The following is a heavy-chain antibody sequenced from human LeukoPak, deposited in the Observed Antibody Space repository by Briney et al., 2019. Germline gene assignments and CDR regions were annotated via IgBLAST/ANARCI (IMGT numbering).Heavy chain of an antibody. CDR1: GFTFSSYA. CDR3: ARVNYGDYVDY. J-gene: IGHJ4*02. D-gene: IGHD4-17*01. V-gene: IGHV3-21*01. CDR2: ISSSSTYI. Sequence: GGSLRLSCAASGFTFSSYAMSWVRQAPGKGLEWVSSISSSSTYIYYADSVKGRFTISRDNAKNSLYLQMNSLRAEDTAVYYCARVNYGDYVDYWGQGTLVTVSS.